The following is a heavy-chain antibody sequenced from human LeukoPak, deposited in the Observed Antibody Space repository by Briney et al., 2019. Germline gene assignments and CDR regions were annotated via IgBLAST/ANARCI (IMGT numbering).Heavy chain of an antibody. J-gene: IGHJ3*02. CDR3: ARAIAATRRGAFDI. Sequence: SVKVSCKASGGTFSSYAISWVRQAPGQGLEWMGGIIPIFGTANYAQKFQGRVTITADESTSTAYMELSSLRSEDTAVYYCARAIAATRRGAFDIWGQGTMVTVSS. CDR2: IIPIFGTA. CDR1: GGTFSSYA. D-gene: IGHD6-6*01. V-gene: IGHV1-69*01.